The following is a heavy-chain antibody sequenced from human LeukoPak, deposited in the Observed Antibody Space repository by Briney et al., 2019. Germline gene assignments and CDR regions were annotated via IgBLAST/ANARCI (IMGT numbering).Heavy chain of an antibody. Sequence: ASVKVSCKASGYTFTSYGISWVRQAPGQGFEWMGWISAYNGNTNYAQKLQGRVTMTTDTSTSTAYMELRSLRSDDTAVYYCARHSYYYGSGSYGDYYYYGMDVWGQGTTVTVSS. D-gene: IGHD3-10*01. V-gene: IGHV1-18*01. CDR1: GYTFTSYG. J-gene: IGHJ6*02. CDR2: ISAYNGNT. CDR3: ARHSYYYGSGSYGDYYYYGMDV.